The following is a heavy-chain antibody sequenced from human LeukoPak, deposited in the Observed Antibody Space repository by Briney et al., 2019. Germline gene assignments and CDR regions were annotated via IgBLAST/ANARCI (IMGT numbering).Heavy chain of an antibody. CDR2: FDPEDGET. D-gene: IGHD1-7*01. V-gene: IGHV1-24*01. Sequence: ASVKVSCTVSGYTLTELSMHWVRQAPGKGLEWMGGFDPEDGETIYAQKFQGGVTMTEDTSTDTAYMELSSLRSEDTAVYYCATRVINWNYRNWFDPWGQGTLVTVSS. CDR3: ATRVINWNYRNWFDP. J-gene: IGHJ5*02. CDR1: GYTLTELS.